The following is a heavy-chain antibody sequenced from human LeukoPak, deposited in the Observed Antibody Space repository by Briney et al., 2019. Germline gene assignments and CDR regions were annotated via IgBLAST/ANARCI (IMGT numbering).Heavy chain of an antibody. D-gene: IGHD4/OR15-4a*01. V-gene: IGHV3-30*02. J-gene: IGHJ4*02. Sequence: HPGGSLRLSCASSGFTFSSYGFHWVRQAPGKGLEWVAFIRYDGIHEFYADSVKGRFTISRDNSKNTLFLQMNSLRTEDAAVYNCAKDRQDYGAHWGQGALVTVSS. CDR3: AKDRQDYGAH. CDR2: IRYDGIHE. CDR1: GFTFSSYG.